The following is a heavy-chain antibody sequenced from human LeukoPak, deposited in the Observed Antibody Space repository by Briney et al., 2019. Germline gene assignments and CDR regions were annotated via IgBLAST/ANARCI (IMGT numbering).Heavy chain of an antibody. V-gene: IGHV4-34*01. D-gene: IGHD6-6*01. Sequence: PSETLSLTCAVYGGSFSGYYWSWIRQPPGKGLEWIGEINHSGSTNYNPSLKGRVTISVDTSKNQFSLKLSSVTAADTAVYYCARAHPSSSPDYWGQGTLVTVSS. CDR3: ARAHPSSSPDY. J-gene: IGHJ4*02. CDR1: GGSFSGYY. CDR2: INHSGST.